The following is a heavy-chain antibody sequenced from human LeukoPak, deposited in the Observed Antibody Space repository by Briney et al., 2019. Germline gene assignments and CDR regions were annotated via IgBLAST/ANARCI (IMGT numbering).Heavy chain of an antibody. J-gene: IGHJ6*03. CDR1: GGSISGYY. CDR3: ARSNAYYDFWSGYGAYYYYMDV. CDR2: IYTSIST. Sequence: PSETLSLTCTVSGGSISGYYWSWIRQPAGKGLEWIGRIYTSISTNYNPSLKSRVTMSVDTSKNQFSLKLSSVTAADTAVYYCARSNAYYDFWSGYGAYYYYMDVWGKGTTVTVSS. V-gene: IGHV4-4*07. D-gene: IGHD3-3*01.